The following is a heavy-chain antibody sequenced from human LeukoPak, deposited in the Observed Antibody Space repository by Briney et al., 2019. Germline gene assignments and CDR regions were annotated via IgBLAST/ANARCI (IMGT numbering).Heavy chain of an antibody. V-gene: IGHV3-48*01. CDR2: ISSGGSTI. CDR3: ARDGGGYSYGVAY. CDR1: GFTSCIIS. J-gene: IGHJ4*02. D-gene: IGHD5-18*01. Sequence: GRTLRLSPAGSGFTSCIISMRGGPEAPRRGQGRSLDISSGGSTIYYADSVKGRFTISRDNAKNSLYLQMNSLRAEDTAVYYCARDGGGYSYGVAYWGQGTLVTVSS.